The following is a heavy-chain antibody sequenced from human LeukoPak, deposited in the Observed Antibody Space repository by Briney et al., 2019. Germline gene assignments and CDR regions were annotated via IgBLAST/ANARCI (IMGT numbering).Heavy chain of an antibody. CDR3: ARRVRGVIISYGMDV. CDR2: ISSSSSYI. V-gene: IGHV3-21*01. CDR1: RFTFRSYS. Sequence: GGSLRLSCAASRFTFRSYSMNWVRQAPGKGLDWVSSISSSSSYIYYADSVKGRFTISRDNAKNSLYLQMNSLRAEDTAVYYCARRVRGVIISYGMDVWGKGTTVTVSS. D-gene: IGHD3-10*01. J-gene: IGHJ6*04.